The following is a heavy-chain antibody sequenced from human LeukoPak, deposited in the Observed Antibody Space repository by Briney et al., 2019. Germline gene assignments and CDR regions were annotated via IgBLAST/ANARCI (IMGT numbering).Heavy chain of an antibody. CDR1: GFTFSSYG. V-gene: IGHV3-30*02. J-gene: IGHJ4*02. CDR3: ARDFQSTY. CDR2: IRYDGSNK. Sequence: GGSLRLSCAASGFTFSSYGMHWVRQAPGKGLEWVAFIRYDGSNKYYADSVKGRFAISRDNSKNTLYLQMHSLRAEDTAVYYCARDFQSTYWGQGTLVTVSS.